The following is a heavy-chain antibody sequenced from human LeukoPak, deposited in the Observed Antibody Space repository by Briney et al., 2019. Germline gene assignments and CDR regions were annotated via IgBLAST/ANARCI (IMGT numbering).Heavy chain of an antibody. CDR2: ITSDSSTM. Sequence: GGSLRLSCAASGFTFSSYSMNWVRQAPGQGLEWVSYITSDSSTMFYADSVKGRFTASRDNAENSMYLQMNSLRAEDTAVYYCARVGFSSGSYLYFDYWGQGTLVTVSS. CDR1: GFTFSSYS. V-gene: IGHV3-48*01. CDR3: ARVGFSSGSYLYFDY. J-gene: IGHJ4*02. D-gene: IGHD1-26*01.